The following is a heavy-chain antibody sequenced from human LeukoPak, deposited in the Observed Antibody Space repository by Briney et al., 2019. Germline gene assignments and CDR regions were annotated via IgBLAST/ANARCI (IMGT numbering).Heavy chain of an antibody. CDR1: GFTFSAYA. CDR2: IWYDGSNK. Sequence: GGSLRLSCEASGFTFSAYAMTWVRQAPGKGLEWVAIIWYDGSNKYYADSVRGQFTISRDNSKNTLYLQMNSLRAEDTAVYYCAREDGGSYLDYWGQGTLVTVSS. CDR3: AREDGGSYLDY. J-gene: IGHJ4*02. D-gene: IGHD1-26*01. V-gene: IGHV3-33*07.